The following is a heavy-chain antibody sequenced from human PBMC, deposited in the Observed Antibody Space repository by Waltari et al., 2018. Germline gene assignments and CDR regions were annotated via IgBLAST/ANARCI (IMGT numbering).Heavy chain of an antibody. Sequence: QVQLVQSGAEVKKPGSSVKVSCKASGGTFSSYAISWVRQAPGQGLEGMGGIIPIFGTANYAQEFQGRVTITADESTRTAYMERSSLKPEDTAVYYCSWFSSTYSRTFWGQGTLVTVSS. D-gene: IGHD2-2*01. CDR2: IIPIFGTA. CDR3: SWFSSTYSRTF. J-gene: IGHJ4*02. CDR1: GGTFSSYA. V-gene: IGHV1-69*01.